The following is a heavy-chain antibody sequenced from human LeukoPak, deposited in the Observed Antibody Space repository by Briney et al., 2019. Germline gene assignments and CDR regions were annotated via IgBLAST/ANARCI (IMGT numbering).Heavy chain of an antibody. Sequence: SETLSLTCTVSGGSIRSSSYYWGWIRQPPGKGLEWIGSIYYSGSTYYNPSLKSRVTISVDTSKNQFSLKLSSVTAADTAVYYCARLEQWLPRVDVWGQGTTVTVSS. V-gene: IGHV4-39*07. D-gene: IGHD6-19*01. CDR2: IYYSGST. CDR1: GGSIRSSSYY. CDR3: ARLEQWLPRVDV. J-gene: IGHJ6*02.